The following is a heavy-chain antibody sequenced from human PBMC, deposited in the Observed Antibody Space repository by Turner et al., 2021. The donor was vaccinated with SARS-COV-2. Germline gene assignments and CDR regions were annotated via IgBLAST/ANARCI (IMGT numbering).Heavy chain of an antibody. CDR3: ARAAQLTVWFDP. CDR2: MNPNSDNT. J-gene: IGHJ5*02. CDR1: GYTFTSYD. V-gene: IGHV1-8*01. D-gene: IGHD2-15*01. Sequence: QVQLVQSGAEVKKPGASVKVSCKASGYTFTSYDINWVRQATGQGLEWMRWMNPNSDNTGYAQKVKGRVTMTRNSTIITAYMELSSLRSEDTALYYGARAAQLTVWFDPWGQGTLVTVSS.